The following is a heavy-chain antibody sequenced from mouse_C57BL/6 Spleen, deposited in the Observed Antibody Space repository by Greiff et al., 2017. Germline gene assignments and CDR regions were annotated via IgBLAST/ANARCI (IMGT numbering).Heavy chain of an antibody. J-gene: IGHJ2*01. CDR1: GFTFSSYA. CDR3: ARGGYDPYYFDY. Sequence: EVMLVESGGGLVKPGGSLKLSCAASGFTFSSYAMSWVRQTPEKRLEWVATISDGGSYTYYPDNVKGRFTISRDNAKNNLYLQMSHHKSKYTAMYYWARGGYDPYYFDYWGQGTTLTVSS. CDR2: ISDGGSYT. V-gene: IGHV5-4*03. D-gene: IGHD2-3*01.